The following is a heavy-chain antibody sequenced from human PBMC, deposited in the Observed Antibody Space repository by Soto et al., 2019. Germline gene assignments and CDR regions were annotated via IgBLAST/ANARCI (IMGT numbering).Heavy chain of an antibody. D-gene: IGHD3-22*01. CDR1: GYSITAGGYY. J-gene: IGHJ5*02. V-gene: IGHV4-31*03. CDR2: FYSSGII. Sequence: LSRSCFVSGYSITAGGYYWSWIRHHPGKGLEWIGSFYSSGIIIYNPSLMSRVSISGDTSSNQFSMSLTSVTAADTARYYCARMYSSGSGWFHPWGQGTLVTVYS. CDR3: ARMYSSGSGWFHP.